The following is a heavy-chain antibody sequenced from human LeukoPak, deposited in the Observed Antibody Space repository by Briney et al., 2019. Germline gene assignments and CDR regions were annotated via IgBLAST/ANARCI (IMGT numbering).Heavy chain of an antibody. V-gene: IGHV3-74*01. J-gene: IGHJ4*02. D-gene: IGHD1-26*01. CDR3: ARDQSIMGPTTVDY. Sequence: GGSLRLSCAASGITFSTSWMHWVRQAPGKGLGWVSRISSDGSNTIYADSVRGRFTISSDNAKNKLYLQMNSLRAEVTAVYYCARDQSIMGPTTVDYWGQGTLVTVSS. CDR2: ISSDGSNT. CDR1: GITFSTSW.